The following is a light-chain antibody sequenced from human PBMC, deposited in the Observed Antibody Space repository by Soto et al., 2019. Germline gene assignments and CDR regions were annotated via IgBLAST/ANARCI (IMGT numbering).Light chain of an antibody. J-gene: IGLJ3*02. V-gene: IGLV2-14*01. CDR1: SSDIGTYNS. Sequence: QSALTQPASVSGSPGQSITISCTGTSSDIGTYNSVSWYQHHPGQAPKLIIHEVSNRPSGVSNGFSGSKSVNTASLTISGLQTEDEADYYCSSYLSTSALGFGGGTKLTVL. CDR2: EVS. CDR3: SSYLSTSALG.